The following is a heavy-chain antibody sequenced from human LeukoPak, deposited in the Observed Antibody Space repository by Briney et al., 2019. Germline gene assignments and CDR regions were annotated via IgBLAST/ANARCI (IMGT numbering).Heavy chain of an antibody. V-gene: IGHV1-8*03. J-gene: IGHJ2*01. D-gene: IGHD3-10*01. Sequence: ASVKVSCKASGYTFTSYDINWVRQATGQGPEWMGWMNPNSGNTGYAQKFQGRVTITRNTSISTAYMELSSLRSEDTAVYYCARGRRKYYSEGHWYFDLWGRGTLVTVSS. CDR2: MNPNSGNT. CDR3: ARGRRKYYSEGHWYFDL. CDR1: GYTFTSYD.